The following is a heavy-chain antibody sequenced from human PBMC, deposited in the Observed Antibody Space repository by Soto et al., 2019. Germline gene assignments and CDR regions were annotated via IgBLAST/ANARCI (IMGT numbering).Heavy chain of an antibody. V-gene: IGHV3-53*04. Sequence: GGSLRLSCAASGFTVSSNYMSWVRQAPVNGLEWVSVIYSGGSTYYADSVKGRFTISRHNSKNTLYLQMNSLRAEDTAVYYCATNLYLDTANDYWGQGTLVTVSS. CDR1: GFTVSSNY. J-gene: IGHJ4*02. CDR2: IYSGGST. D-gene: IGHD5-18*01. CDR3: ATNLYLDTANDY.